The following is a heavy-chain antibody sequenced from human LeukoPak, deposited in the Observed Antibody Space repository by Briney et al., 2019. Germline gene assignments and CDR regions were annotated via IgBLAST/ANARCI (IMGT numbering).Heavy chain of an antibody. D-gene: IGHD6-19*01. Sequence: ASVKVSCKASGYPFISYDINWVRQATGQGLEWMGWMNPNSGNTGYAQRFQGRVTMTRNTSISTAYMEVSSLRSEDTAMYFCARGRGYSNGWFEADDYWGQGTRVTVSS. CDR3: ARGRGYSNGWFEADDY. CDR2: MNPNSGNT. CDR1: GYPFISYD. J-gene: IGHJ4*02. V-gene: IGHV1-8*01.